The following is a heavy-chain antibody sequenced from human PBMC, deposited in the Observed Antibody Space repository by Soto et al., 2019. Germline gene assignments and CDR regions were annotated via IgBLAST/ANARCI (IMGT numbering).Heavy chain of an antibody. CDR1: GGSISSYY. D-gene: IGHD2-15*01. CDR3: ARDLCSGCSCYDYYYYGMDV. V-gene: IGHV4-4*07. Sequence: SETLSLTCTVSGGSISSYYWSWIRQPAGKGLEWIGRIYTSGSTNYNPSLKSRVTMSVDTSKNQFSLKLSSVTAADTAVYYCARDLCSGCSCYDYYYYGMDVWGQGTTVTVSS. J-gene: IGHJ6*02. CDR2: IYTSGST.